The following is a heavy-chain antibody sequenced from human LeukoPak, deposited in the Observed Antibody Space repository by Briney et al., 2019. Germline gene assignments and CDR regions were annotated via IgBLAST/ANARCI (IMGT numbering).Heavy chain of an antibody. CDR3: ASGVPDYDSSGYYLYY. Sequence: ASVKVSCKASGYTFTGYYIHWVRQAPGQGLEWMGWINPNSGGTNYAQKFQGRVTMTRDTSISTAYMELSRLRSDDTAVYYCASGVPDYDSSGYYLYYWGQGTLVTVSS. CDR1: GYTFTGYY. D-gene: IGHD3-22*01. V-gene: IGHV1-2*02. J-gene: IGHJ4*02. CDR2: INPNSGGT.